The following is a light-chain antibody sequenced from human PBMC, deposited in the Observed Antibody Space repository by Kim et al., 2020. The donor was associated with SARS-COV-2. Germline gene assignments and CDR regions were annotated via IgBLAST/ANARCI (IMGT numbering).Light chain of an antibody. Sequence: SYELTQPPSVSVSPGQTASITCSGDKLGDKYACWYQQKPGQSPVLVIYQDSKLPSGIPERFSGSNSGNTATLTISGTQAMDEADYYCQAWDSSLGVFGGGTKLTVL. J-gene: IGLJ2*01. CDR3: QAWDSSLGV. CDR2: QDS. V-gene: IGLV3-1*01. CDR1: KLGDKY.